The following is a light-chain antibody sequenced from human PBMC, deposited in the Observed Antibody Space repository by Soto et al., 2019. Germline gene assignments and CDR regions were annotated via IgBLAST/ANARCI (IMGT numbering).Light chain of an antibody. V-gene: IGKV3-15*01. CDR2: GAS. CDR1: QSVSSD. J-gene: IGKJ1*01. Sequence: VVTQSPATLSVSPGETATLSCRASQSVSSDLAWYQQRPGQAPRLLIYGASTRATGIPARFRGGGSGTEFRLTISSLQSEDFATYYCQQYNTWHPKMAFGRGTKVEIK. CDR3: QQYNTWHPKMA.